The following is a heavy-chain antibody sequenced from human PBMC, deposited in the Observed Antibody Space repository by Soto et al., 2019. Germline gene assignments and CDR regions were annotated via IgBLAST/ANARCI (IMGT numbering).Heavy chain of an antibody. D-gene: IGHD6-13*01. V-gene: IGHV5-51*01. Sequence: GESLKISCKGSGYSFSSYWIGWVRQMPGKGLEWMGIIYPGDSDTRYSPSFEGQVTISADKSISTAYVQWSSLNASDTAMYYCARRKITRTYSSSWSCFDPWGQGTLVTVSS. CDR3: ARRKITRTYSSSWSCFDP. CDR1: GYSFSSYW. J-gene: IGHJ5*02. CDR2: IYPGDSDT.